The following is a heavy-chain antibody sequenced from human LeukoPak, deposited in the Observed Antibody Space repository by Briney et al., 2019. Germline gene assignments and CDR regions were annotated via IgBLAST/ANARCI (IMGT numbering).Heavy chain of an antibody. V-gene: IGHV3-21*01. CDR1: GFTFSSYG. CDR3: ARSGWFGELGFDY. CDR2: ISSSSSSYI. D-gene: IGHD3-10*01. J-gene: IGHJ4*02. Sequence: GGSLRLSCAASGFTFSSYGVHWVRQAPGKGLEWVSSISSSSSSYIYYADSVKGRFTFSRDNAKNSLYLQMNSLRAEDTAVYYCARSGWFGELGFDYWGQGTLVTVSS.